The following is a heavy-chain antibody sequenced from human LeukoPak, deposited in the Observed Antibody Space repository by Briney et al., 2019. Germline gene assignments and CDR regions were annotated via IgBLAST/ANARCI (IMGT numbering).Heavy chain of an antibody. Sequence: GGSLRLSCAASGFTFSNYSMNWVRQTPGKGLEWVSSISSSGKYIYYAESVKGRFTISRDNAKNSLSLQMNSLRAEDTAVYYCAKPRYDYVWGSYRIDAFDIWGQGTMVTVSS. D-gene: IGHD3-16*02. CDR3: AKPRYDYVWGSYRIDAFDI. CDR2: ISSSGKYI. CDR1: GFTFSNYS. J-gene: IGHJ3*02. V-gene: IGHV3-21*04.